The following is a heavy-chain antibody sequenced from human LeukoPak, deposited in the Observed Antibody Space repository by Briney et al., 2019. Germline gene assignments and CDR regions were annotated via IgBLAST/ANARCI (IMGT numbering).Heavy chain of an antibody. CDR3: ARGVRHPDYMDV. CDR1: GDSISTETYY. J-gene: IGHJ6*03. CDR2: IYTFGST. Sequence: SETLSLTCTVSGDSISTETYYWRWVRQPAGKGLEWIGRIYTFGSTNYSPSLKSRVTISLQTSENQFSLSLTSVTAADPAIYYCARGVRHPDYMDVWGGGTTVTVSS. D-gene: IGHD6-6*01. V-gene: IGHV4-61*02.